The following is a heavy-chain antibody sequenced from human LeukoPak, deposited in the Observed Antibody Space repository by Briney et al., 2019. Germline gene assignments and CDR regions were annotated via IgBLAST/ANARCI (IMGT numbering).Heavy chain of an antibody. J-gene: IGHJ4*02. CDR3: ARGDYVWGSYRYYFDY. D-gene: IGHD3-16*02. CDR1: GYTFTDYY. CDR2: ISAYNGNT. V-gene: IGHV1-18*04. Sequence: ASVKVSCKASGYTFTDYYMHWVRQAPGQGLEWMGWISAYNGNTNYAQKLQGRVTMTTDTSTSTAYMELRSLRSDDTAVYYCARGDYVWGSYRYYFDYWGQGTLVTVSS.